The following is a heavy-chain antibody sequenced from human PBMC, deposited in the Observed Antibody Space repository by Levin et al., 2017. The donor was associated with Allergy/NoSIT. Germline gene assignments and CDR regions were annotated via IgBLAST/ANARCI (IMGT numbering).Heavy chain of an antibody. V-gene: IGHV4-4*02. CDR3: ARETPDRIFGVSIYYYYYMDV. J-gene: IGHJ6*03. CDR2: IQPSGTT. Sequence: SETLSLTCAVSGGSISSSHGWSWVRQPPGKGLEWFGEIQPSGTTNYNPSLESRVTISVDNSKSHFSLQLRSVTAADTARYYCARETPDRIFGVSIYYYYYMDVWGTGTTVVVSS. D-gene: IGHD3-3*02. CDR1: GGSISSSHG.